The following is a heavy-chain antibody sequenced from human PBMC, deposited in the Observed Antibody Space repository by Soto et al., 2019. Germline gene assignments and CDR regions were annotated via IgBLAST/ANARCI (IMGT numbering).Heavy chain of an antibody. Sequence: EVQLLESGGGLVQPGGSLRLSCAASGFTFSSYAMSWVRQAPGKGLEWVSAISGSGGSTYYADSVKGRFTISRDNSKNTLYLQMNSLRAEDTAIYYCAKALGYYGSGSYYSPYYYGMDVWGQGTTVTVSS. V-gene: IGHV3-23*01. D-gene: IGHD3-10*01. CDR3: AKALGYYGSGSYYSPYYYGMDV. J-gene: IGHJ6*02. CDR2: ISGSGGST. CDR1: GFTFSSYA.